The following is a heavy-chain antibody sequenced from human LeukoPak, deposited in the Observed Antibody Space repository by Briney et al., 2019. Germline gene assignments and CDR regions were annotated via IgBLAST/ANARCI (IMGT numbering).Heavy chain of an antibody. CDR3: ARDREQWVPLGALDL. CDR2: INPNSGGT. Sequence: ASVKVTCKASGYTFTGYYMHWVRRAPGQGLEWMGWINPNSGGTNYAQNVQGRATMTTDTSTATAYMDLEGLRYDDTAVYYCARDREQWVPLGALDLWGQGTMVTVSS. D-gene: IGHD6-19*01. J-gene: IGHJ3*01. V-gene: IGHV1-2*02. CDR1: GYTFTGYY.